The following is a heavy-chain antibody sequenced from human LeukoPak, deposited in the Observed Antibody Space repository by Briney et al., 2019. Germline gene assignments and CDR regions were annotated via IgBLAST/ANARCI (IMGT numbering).Heavy chain of an antibody. J-gene: IGHJ6*02. CDR1: GVSFSNYV. CDR2: ILYDGSNE. V-gene: IGHV3-30*18. Sequence: PGGSLRLSCAASGVSFSNYVMHWVRQAPGRGLECGAVILYDGSNEYYADSVKSRVTVSRDNSKITLSLEMNSLRPEHPAVYYCAKDASGWYPDHYGLDVWGQGTTVTVSS. D-gene: IGHD6-19*01. CDR3: AKDASGWYPDHYGLDV.